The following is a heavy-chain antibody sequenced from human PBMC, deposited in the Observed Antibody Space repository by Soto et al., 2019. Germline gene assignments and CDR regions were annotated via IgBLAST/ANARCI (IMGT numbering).Heavy chain of an antibody. CDR1: GFTFSSYW. V-gene: IGHV3-7*01. J-gene: IGHJ4*02. Sequence: PGGSLRLSCAASGFTFSSYWMSWVRQAPGKGLEWVANIKQDGSEKYYVDSVKGRFTISRDNGKNSLYLQMNSLRAEDTALYYCVRDSTYSLDFWAQGTLVTVSS. D-gene: IGHD1-26*01. CDR2: IKQDGSEK. CDR3: VRDSTYSLDF.